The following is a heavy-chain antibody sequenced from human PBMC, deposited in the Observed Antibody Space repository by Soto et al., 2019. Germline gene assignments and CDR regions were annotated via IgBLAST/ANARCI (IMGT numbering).Heavy chain of an antibody. CDR2: ISYDGSNK. D-gene: IGHD2-15*01. CDR3: AKDPVFIAVGD. V-gene: IGHV3-30*18. CDR1: GFTFSTYG. Sequence: QVQLVESGGGVVQPGRSLRLSCAASGFTFSTYGMHWVRQAPDKGLEWVAVISYDGSNKFYADSVKGRFTISRDNSKNPVYLQISSLRAEDTAVYYCAKDPVFIAVGDWGQGTLVTVSS. J-gene: IGHJ4*02.